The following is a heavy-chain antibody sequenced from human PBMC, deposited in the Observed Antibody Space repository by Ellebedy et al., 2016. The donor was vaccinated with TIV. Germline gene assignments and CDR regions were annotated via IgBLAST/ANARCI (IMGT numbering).Heavy chain of an antibody. D-gene: IGHD7-27*01. Sequence: PGGSLRLSCAASGFTFSSYSMNWVRQAPGKGLEWVSAMAEYDCRTFYADSVRGRFTISRDNSGNTLFLHMKSLRAEDTAIYYCTKRAENWGFFDYWGQGARVTVSS. V-gene: IGHV3-23*01. J-gene: IGHJ4*02. CDR3: TKRAENWGFFDY. CDR1: GFTFSSYS. CDR2: MAEYDCRT.